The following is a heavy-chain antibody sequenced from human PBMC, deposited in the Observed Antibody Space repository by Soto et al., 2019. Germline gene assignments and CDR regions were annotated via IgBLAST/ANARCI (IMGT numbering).Heavy chain of an antibody. V-gene: IGHV3-74*01. Sequence: TGGSLRLSCAASGFTFSSYWMHWVRQAPGKGLVWVSRINSDGSSTSYADSVKGRFTISRDNAKNTLYLQMNSLRAEDTAVYYCARGHYDFWSGYSLYYYYYGMDVWGQGTTVTVSS. CDR2: INSDGSST. D-gene: IGHD3-3*01. CDR3: ARGHYDFWSGYSLYYYYYGMDV. J-gene: IGHJ6*02. CDR1: GFTFSSYW.